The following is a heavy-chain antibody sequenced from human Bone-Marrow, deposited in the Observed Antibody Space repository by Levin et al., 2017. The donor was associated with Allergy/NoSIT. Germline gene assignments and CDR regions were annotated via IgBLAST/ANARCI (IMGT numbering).Heavy chain of an antibody. CDR2: ISYSEST. D-gene: IGHD6-19*01. J-gene: IGHJ5*02. CDR1: GGSIRSYY. CDR3: ARLNSAWYGGS. V-gene: IGHV4-59*08. Sequence: ASETLSLTCTVSGGSIRSYYWSWIRQPPGKGLEWIGHISYSESTNYNPSLKSRLSISIDTSENQFSLELSSVTAADTAVYYCARLNSAWYGGSWGQGTLVTVSS.